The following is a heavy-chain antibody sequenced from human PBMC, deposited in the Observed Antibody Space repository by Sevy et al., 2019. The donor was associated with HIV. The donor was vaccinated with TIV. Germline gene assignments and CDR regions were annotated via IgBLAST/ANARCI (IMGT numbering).Heavy chain of an antibody. Sequence: ASVKVSCKASGYTFTSYDINWVRQAAGQGLEWVGWMTPSSRETGYAQKFEGRITMTGYTSISTAYLELSSLTSEDTAVYFCARNLYGSGTFDYWGQGTLVTVSS. CDR2: MTPSSRET. CDR1: GYTFTSYD. D-gene: IGHD3-10*01. J-gene: IGHJ4*02. V-gene: IGHV1-8*01. CDR3: ARNLYGSGTFDY.